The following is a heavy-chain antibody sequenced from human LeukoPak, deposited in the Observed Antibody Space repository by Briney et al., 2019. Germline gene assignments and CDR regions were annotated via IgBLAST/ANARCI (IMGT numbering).Heavy chain of an antibody. V-gene: IGHV1-46*01. D-gene: IGHD6-13*01. CDR3: ARDPAAAADNWEYCFDY. J-gene: IGHJ4*02. Sequence: ASVKVSCKASGYTFTSYYMHWVRQAPGQGLEWMGIINPSGGSTSYAQKFQGRVTMTRDTSTSTVYMELSSLRSEDTAVYYCARDPAAAADNWEYCFDYWGQGTLVTVSS. CDR1: GYTFTSYY. CDR2: INPSGGST.